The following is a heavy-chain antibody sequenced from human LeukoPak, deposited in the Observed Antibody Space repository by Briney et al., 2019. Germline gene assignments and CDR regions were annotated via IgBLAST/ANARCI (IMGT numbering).Heavy chain of an antibody. CDR2: IYHSGST. Sequence: KASGTLSLTCAVSGGSISSSNWWSWVRQPPGKGLEWIGEIYHSGSTNYNPSLKSRVTISVDKSKDQFSLKLSSVTAADTAVYYCAIGHHTYSLDGNYYYGMDVWGQGTTVTVSS. D-gene: IGHD5-12*01. V-gene: IGHV4-4*02. CDR1: GGSISSSNW. CDR3: AIGHHTYSLDGNYYYGMDV. J-gene: IGHJ6*02.